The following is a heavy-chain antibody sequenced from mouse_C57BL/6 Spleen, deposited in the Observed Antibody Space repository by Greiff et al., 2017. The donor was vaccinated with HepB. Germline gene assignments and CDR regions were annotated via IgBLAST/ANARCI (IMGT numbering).Heavy chain of an antibody. D-gene: IGHD1-1*01. CDR1: GYSFTSYY. V-gene: IGHV1-66*01. CDR2: IYPGSGNT. CDR3: ARDYGSSYSIYAMDY. J-gene: IGHJ4*01. Sequence: VQLQQSGPELVKPGASVKISCKASGYSFTSYYIHWVKQRPGQGLEWIGWIYPGSGNTKYNEKFKGKATLTADTSSSTAYMQLSSLTSEDSAVYYCARDYGSSYSIYAMDYWGQGTSVTVSS.